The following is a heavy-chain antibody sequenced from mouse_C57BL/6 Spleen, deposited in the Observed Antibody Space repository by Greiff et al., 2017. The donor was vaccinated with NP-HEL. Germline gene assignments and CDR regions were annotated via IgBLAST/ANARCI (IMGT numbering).Heavy chain of an antibody. CDR2: IHPNSGST. D-gene: IGHD2-3*01. J-gene: IGHJ2*01. Sequence: VQLQQPGAELVKPGASVKLSCKASGYTFTSYWMHWVKQRPGQGLEWIGMIHPNSGSTNYNEKFKSKATLTVDKSSSTAYMQLSSLTSEDSAVYYCARKNSLVYDGYSLDYWGQGTTLTVSS. V-gene: IGHV1-64*01. CDR1: GYTFTSYW. CDR3: ARKNSLVYDGYSLDY.